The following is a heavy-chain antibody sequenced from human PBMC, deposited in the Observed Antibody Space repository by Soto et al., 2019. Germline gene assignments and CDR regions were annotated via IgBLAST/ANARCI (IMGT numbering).Heavy chain of an antibody. J-gene: IGHJ4*02. V-gene: IGHV3-7*01. CDR1: NFTFSDYW. CDR3: ARDNVIAAAGQDY. Sequence: EVQLVESGGGLVQPGGSLRLSCAASNFTFSDYWMSWVRQAPGRGLEWVANMNPDGSEKYLADSVEGRFTISRDNAKSSLYLQISSLRPEDTAVYYCARDNVIAAAGQDYWGQGTLVTVSS. CDR2: MNPDGSEK. D-gene: IGHD6-13*01.